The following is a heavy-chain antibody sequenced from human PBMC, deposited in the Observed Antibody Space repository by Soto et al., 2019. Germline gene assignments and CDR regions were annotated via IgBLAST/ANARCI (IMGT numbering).Heavy chain of an antibody. J-gene: IGHJ4*02. D-gene: IGHD3-3*01. CDR2: NNHSGYT. CDR3: ATGGLFSS. Sequence: QVRLQQWGAGLLKPSQTLSLTCGISGGYFSANYWSWIRQAPGKGPEWLGENNHSGYTDYNPSLQSRVTIPADTPKNQFSLNLSSVTAADTAVYYCATGGLFSSGGQGTLVTVSS. CDR1: GGYFSANY. V-gene: IGHV4-34*02.